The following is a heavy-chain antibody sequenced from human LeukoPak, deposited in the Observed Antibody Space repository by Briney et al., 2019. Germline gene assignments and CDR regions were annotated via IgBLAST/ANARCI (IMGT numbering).Heavy chain of an antibody. J-gene: IGHJ3*02. CDR2: MNPNSGNT. V-gene: IGHV1-8*01. D-gene: IGHD4-17*01. CDR3: ARGVLRPLSRPNAFDI. CDR1: GYTFTSYD. Sequence: ASVKVSCKASGYTFTSYDINWVRQATGQGLEWMGWMNPNSGNTGYAQKFQGRVTMTRNTSISTAYMELSSLRSEDTAVYYCARGVLRPLSRPNAFDIWGQGTMVTVSS.